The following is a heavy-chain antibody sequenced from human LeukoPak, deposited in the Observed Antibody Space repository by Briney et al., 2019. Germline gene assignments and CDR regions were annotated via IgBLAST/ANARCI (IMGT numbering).Heavy chain of an antibody. CDR2: ISYDGSNK. Sequence: GRSLRLSCAASGFTFSSYGMHWVRQAPGKGLEWVAVISYDGSNKYYADSVKGRFTISRDNSKNTLYLQMNSLRAEDTAVYYCAKDGYCTSTSCFPEYGFDYWGQGTLVTVSS. D-gene: IGHD2-2*03. CDR1: GFTFSSYG. V-gene: IGHV3-30*18. CDR3: AKDGYCTSTSCFPEYGFDY. J-gene: IGHJ4*02.